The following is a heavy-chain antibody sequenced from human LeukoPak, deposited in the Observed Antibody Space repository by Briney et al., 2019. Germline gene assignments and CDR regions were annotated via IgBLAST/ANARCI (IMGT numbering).Heavy chain of an antibody. J-gene: IGHJ6*02. V-gene: IGHV3-30*04. CDR1: GFTFDNYA. D-gene: IGHD3-3*01. Sequence: PGGSLRLSCAASGFTFDNYAMSWVRQAPGKGLEWVAVISYDGSNKYYADSVKGRFTISRDNSKNTLYLQMNSLRAEDTAVYYCARDHLRFLEWLSDLQDYYYYGMDVWGQGTTVTVSS. CDR3: ARDHLRFLEWLSDLQDYYYYGMDV. CDR2: ISYDGSNK.